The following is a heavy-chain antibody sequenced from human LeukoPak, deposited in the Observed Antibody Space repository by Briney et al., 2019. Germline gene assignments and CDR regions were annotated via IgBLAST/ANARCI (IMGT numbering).Heavy chain of an antibody. CDR3: AKGGGQQLATRYFDY. D-gene: IGHD6-13*01. CDR1: GFTFSSYA. CDR2: VSNSGGST. J-gene: IGHJ4*02. V-gene: IGHV3-23*01. Sequence: GGSLRLSCAASGFTFSSYAMSWVRQAPGKGLEWVSVVSNSGGSTYYAASVKGRFTISRDNSKNTLYVQMNSLRAEDTAVYYCAKGGGQQLATRYFDYWGQGTLVTVSS.